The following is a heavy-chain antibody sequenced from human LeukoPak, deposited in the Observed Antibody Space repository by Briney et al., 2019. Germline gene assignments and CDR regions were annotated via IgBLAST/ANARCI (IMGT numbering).Heavy chain of an antibody. CDR1: GSRFTSYW. V-gene: IGHV5-51*01. CDR3: ARRAAGLDY. CDR2: IYPGDSDT. Sequence: GGSLKISWQGSGSRFTSYWIGGGRQMPGKGLEWMGIIYPGDSDTRYSPSFQGQVTISADKSISTAYLQWSSLKASDTAVYYCARRAAGLDYWGQGTLVTVSS. D-gene: IGHD6-13*01. J-gene: IGHJ4*02.